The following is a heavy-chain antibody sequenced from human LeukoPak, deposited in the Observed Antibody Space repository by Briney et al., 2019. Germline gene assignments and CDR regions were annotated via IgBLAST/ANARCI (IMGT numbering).Heavy chain of an antibody. Sequence: TGGSLRLSCAASGFTFSSYSMRWVRQAPGKGLEWVAVISYDGSNKYYADSVKGRFTISRDNSKNTLYLQMNSLRAEDTAVYYCAREGGSRFLRGMDVWGKGTTVTVSS. CDR2: ISYDGSNK. V-gene: IGHV3-30*01. D-gene: IGHD5-12*01. J-gene: IGHJ6*04. CDR1: GFTFSSYS. CDR3: AREGGSRFLRGMDV.